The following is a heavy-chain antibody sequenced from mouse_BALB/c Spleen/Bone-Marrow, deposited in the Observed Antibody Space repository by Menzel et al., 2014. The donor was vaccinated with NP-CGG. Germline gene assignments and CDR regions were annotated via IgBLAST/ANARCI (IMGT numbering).Heavy chain of an antibody. V-gene: IGHV1-67*01. CDR1: GYTFTDYA. Sequence: QVQLQQSGPELVRPGVSVKISCKGSGYTFTDYAMHWVKQSHAKSLEWIGVISTYSGNTNYNQKFKGKATMTVDKSSSTAYMELARLTSEDSAIYYCARGGIYYGSSSFAYWGQGTLVTVCA. J-gene: IGHJ3*01. CDR3: ARGGIYYGSSSFAY. D-gene: IGHD1-1*01. CDR2: ISTYSGNT.